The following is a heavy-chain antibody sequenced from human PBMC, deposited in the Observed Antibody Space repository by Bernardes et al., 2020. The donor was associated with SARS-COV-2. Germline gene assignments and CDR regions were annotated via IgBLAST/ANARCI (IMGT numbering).Heavy chain of an antibody. J-gene: IGHJ4*02. D-gene: IGHD3-10*01. CDR2: IYYSGST. V-gene: IGHV4-39*01. Sequence: SETLSLTCTVSGGSISSSSYYWGWIRQPPGKGLEWIGSIYYSGSTYYNPSLKSRVTISVDTSKNQFSLKLSSVTAADTAVYYCARHGLHYYYGSGSYGGGYDYWGQGTLVTVSS. CDR3: ARHGLHYYYGSGSYGGGYDY. CDR1: GGSISSSSYY.